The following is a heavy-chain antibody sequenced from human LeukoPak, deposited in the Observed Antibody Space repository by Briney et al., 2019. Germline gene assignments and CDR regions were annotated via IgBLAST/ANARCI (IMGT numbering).Heavy chain of an antibody. V-gene: IGHV4-4*07. D-gene: IGHD3-16*02. CDR3: ASVDYVWGSYRRSDAFDI. CDR1: GGSISRYY. J-gene: IGHJ3*02. Sequence: SETLSLTCTVSGGSISRYYWSWIRQPAGKGLEWIGRIYSDGTITYNPSLKSRVTMSVDTSKNQFSLKLGSVTAADTAVYYCASVDYVWGSYRRSDAFDIWGQGTMVTVSS. CDR2: IYSDGTI.